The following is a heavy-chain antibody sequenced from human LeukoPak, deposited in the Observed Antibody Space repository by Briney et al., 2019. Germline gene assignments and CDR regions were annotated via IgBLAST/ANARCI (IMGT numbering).Heavy chain of an antibody. CDR2: IYSGGST. V-gene: IGHV3-66*01. D-gene: IGHD2-21*01. CDR3: ARDLWSLLGY. J-gene: IGHJ4*02. Sequence: PGGSLRLSCAASGFTVSSNYMSWVRQVPGKGLEWVSVIYSGGSTYYADSVKGRFTISRDNSKNTLYLQMNSLRAEDTAVYYCARDLWSLLGYWGQGTLVTVSS. CDR1: GFTVSSNY.